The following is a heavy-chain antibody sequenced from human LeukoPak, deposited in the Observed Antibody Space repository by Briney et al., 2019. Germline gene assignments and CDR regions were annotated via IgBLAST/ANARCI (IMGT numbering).Heavy chain of an antibody. D-gene: IGHD3-3*01. J-gene: IGHJ4*02. V-gene: IGHV3-74*01. Sequence: GGSLRLSCSASGFTFSAYWMHWVRKAPGEGLVWVPYVDNDGRGTAYVDSVKGRFTISRDNAKNTVYLQMNSLRVDDTAVYYCARDGSGSIDLDHWGQGTLVTVSS. CDR2: VDNDGRGT. CDR1: GFTFSAYW. CDR3: ARDGSGSIDLDH.